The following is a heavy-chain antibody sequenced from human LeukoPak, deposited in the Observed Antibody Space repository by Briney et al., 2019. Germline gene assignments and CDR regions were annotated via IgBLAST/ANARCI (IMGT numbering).Heavy chain of an antibody. V-gene: IGHV4-31*03. D-gene: IGHD3-22*01. Sequence: SETLSLTCTVSGGSISSGGYYWSWIRQHPGKGLEWIGYIYYSGSTYYNPSLKSRVTISVDTSKNQFSLKLSSVTAADTAVYYCARADYYDSSGYFDAFDIWGQGTMVTVSS. CDR1: GGSISSGGYY. CDR3: ARADYYDSSGYFDAFDI. J-gene: IGHJ3*02. CDR2: IYYSGST.